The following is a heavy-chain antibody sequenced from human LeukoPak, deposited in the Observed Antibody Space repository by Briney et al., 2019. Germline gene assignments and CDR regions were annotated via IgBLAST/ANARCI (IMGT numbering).Heavy chain of an antibody. CDR3: ARRTSEMNYLDF. CDR1: GFTFSSYW. J-gene: IGHJ4*02. Sequence: GSLRLSCPASGFTFSSYWMFWARQAPGKGLEWVANIKQDGSEKYYVDSVKGRFTISRDNAKNSLYLQMNSLRVEDTAVYYCARRTSEMNYLDFRGQGTLVTVSS. CDR2: IKQDGSEK. V-gene: IGHV3-7*01. D-gene: IGHD1-1*01.